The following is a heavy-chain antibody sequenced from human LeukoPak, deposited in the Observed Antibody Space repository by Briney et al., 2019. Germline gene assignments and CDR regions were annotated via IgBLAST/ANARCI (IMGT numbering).Heavy chain of an antibody. J-gene: IGHJ4*02. CDR1: GFTFSSYG. CDR2: ISYDGSTK. Sequence: GGSLRLSCAASGFTFSSYGMHWVRQAPGRGLEWVAVISYDGSTKFYANSVKGRFTISRDNSKNTLYLQMNSLRAEDTAVYYCARAQVYYHDISGFGDYWGQGTLVTVSS. V-gene: IGHV3-30*03. D-gene: IGHD3-22*01. CDR3: ARAQVYYHDISGFGDY.